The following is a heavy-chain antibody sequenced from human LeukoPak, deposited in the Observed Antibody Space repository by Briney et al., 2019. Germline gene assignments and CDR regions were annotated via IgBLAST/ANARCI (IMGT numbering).Heavy chain of an antibody. CDR2: IYYSGST. D-gene: IGHD2-2*01. V-gene: IGHV4-59*01. Sequence: PSETLSLTCTVSGGSISDYYWSWLRQPPGKGVEWIGYIYYSGSTTYNPSLKSRVTMSVDTAKNQFSLKLRSVTAADTAVYYCAREDFCSSSSCYLRPMDVWGKGTTVTVSS. CDR3: AREDFCSSSSCYLRPMDV. J-gene: IGHJ6*03. CDR1: GGSISDYY.